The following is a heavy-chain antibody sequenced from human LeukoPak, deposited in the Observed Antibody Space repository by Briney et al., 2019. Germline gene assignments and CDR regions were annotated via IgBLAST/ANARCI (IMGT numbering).Heavy chain of an antibody. J-gene: IGHJ5*02. V-gene: IGHV4-39*07. CDR3: AGDSNFDWLFWFDP. CDR2: IFYTGST. D-gene: IGHD3-9*01. CDR1: GGSISSSSYY. Sequence: PSETLSLTCTVSGGSISSSSYYWGWIRQPPGKGLEWIGSIFYTGSTYYNPSLKSRVTISVDTSKNQFSLKLSSVTAADTAVYYCAGDSNFDWLFWFDPWGQGTLVTVSS.